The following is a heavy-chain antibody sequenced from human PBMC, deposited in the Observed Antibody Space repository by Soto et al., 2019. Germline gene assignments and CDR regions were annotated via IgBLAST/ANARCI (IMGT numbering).Heavy chain of an antibody. CDR1: GFTFSSSA. D-gene: IGHD6-19*01. J-gene: IGHJ4*02. CDR2: VSENGGSRGGT. Sequence: EVQLLESGGGLVQPGGSLRLSCTASGFTFSSSAMSWVRQAPGQGLEWVASVSENGGSRGGTYYADSVKGRFTISRDNSKNTLYLQMDSLRGADTAVYYCGKERRGRGWFVCSYWGQGILVTVSS. V-gene: IGHV3-23*01. CDR3: GKERRGRGWFVCSY.